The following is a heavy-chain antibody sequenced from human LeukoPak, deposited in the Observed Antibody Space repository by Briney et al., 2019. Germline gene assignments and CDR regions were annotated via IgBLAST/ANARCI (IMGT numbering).Heavy chain of an antibody. CDR2: IYPHSDTT. CDR3: AREPELCSGGSCYPGAFDI. D-gene: IGHD2-15*01. V-gene: IGHV1-46*01. J-gene: IGHJ3*02. Sequence: ASVKVSCKTSGYTFTSYYVHWVRQAPGQGLEYMGVIYPHSDTTSYAQKFQGRVTMTRDTSTSTVYMELSRLRSDDTAVYYCAREPELCSGGSCYPGAFDIWGQGTMVTVSS. CDR1: GYTFTSYY.